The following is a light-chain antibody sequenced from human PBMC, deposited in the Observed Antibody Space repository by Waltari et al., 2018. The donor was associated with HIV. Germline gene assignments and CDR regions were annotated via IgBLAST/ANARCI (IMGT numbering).Light chain of an antibody. CDR3: CSYAGSYTLV. CDR1: SSHVGGYNY. V-gene: IGLV2-11*01. Sequence: QSALTQPRSVSGSPGHSVTISCTATSSHVGGYNYVSWYQQHRRGAPKLMIYDVSERPSGVPDRFSGSKSGNTASLTISGLQAEDEADYYCCSYAGSYTLVIGGGTKLTVL. J-gene: IGLJ2*01. CDR2: DVS.